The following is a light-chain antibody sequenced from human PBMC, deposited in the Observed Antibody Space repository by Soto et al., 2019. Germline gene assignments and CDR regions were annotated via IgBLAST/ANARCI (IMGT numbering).Light chain of an antibody. CDR3: QSYDPTLNVV. Sequence: QSVLTQPPSVSGAPGQTVTISCTGSNSNVGGGYDVHWYQQLPGSAPKLLIYANNNRPSGVPDRFSGSKSGTSASLAITGLQDEDEADYYCQSYDPTLNVVFGGGTKVTVL. CDR1: NSNVGGGYD. J-gene: IGLJ2*01. CDR2: ANN. V-gene: IGLV1-40*01.